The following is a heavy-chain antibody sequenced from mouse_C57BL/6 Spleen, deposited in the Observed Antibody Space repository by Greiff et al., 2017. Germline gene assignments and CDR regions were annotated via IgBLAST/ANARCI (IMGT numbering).Heavy chain of an antibody. D-gene: IGHD1-2*01. CDR3: TRDNGSNPFDY. Sequence: EVKLEESGAGLVKPGGSLKLSCAASGFTFSSYAMSWVRQTPEKRLEWVAYISSGGGYIYYADTVKGRFTISRDNARNTLYLQMSSLKSEDTAMYYCTRDNGSNPFDYWGQGTTLTVSS. J-gene: IGHJ2*01. CDR1: GFTFSSYA. V-gene: IGHV5-9-1*02. CDR2: ISSGGGYI.